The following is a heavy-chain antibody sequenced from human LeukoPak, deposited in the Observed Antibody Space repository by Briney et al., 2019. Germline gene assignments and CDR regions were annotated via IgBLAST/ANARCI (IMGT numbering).Heavy chain of an antibody. J-gene: IGHJ4*02. CDR2: IRYDGRNK. CDR3: AKDQAGYNFWSDS. V-gene: IGHV3-30*02. CDR1: GFTFSSYG. Sequence: PGGSLRLSCGASGFTFSSYGMHWVRQAPGKGPEWVAFIRYDGRNKYYADSVKGRFTISRDNSKNTLYLQMNSLRADDTAVYYCAKDQAGYNFWSDSWGQGTLVTVSS. D-gene: IGHD3-3*01.